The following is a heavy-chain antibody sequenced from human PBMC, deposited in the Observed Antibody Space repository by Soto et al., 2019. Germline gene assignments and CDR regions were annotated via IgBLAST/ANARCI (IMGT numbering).Heavy chain of an antibody. CDR3: ARLNSDYAVDY. V-gene: IGHV1-18*04. CDR1: GYTFTRYG. CDR2: ISTWNDGK. D-gene: IGHD5-12*01. Sequence: ASVKGSCKPSGYTFTRYGFSWVRQAPGQGPEWMGWISTWNDGKTDAQKFRGRVTMTTDTSTSTAYMELRSLRSDDTAVYYCARLNSDYAVDYWGQGTLVTVSS. J-gene: IGHJ4*02.